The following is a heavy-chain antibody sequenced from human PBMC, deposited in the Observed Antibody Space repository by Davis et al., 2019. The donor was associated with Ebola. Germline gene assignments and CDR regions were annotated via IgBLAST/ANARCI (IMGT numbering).Heavy chain of an antibody. CDR1: GGSISSSY. CDR3: AAQYSNGWFDP. D-gene: IGHD5-18*01. Sequence: SETLSLTCTVSGGSISSSYWSWIRQPPGKGLEWIGYIYYSGRTNYNPSLKSRVTISLDTSKNQFSLKLTSVTAADTAVYYCAAQYSNGWFDPWGQGTLVTVSS. CDR2: IYYSGRT. J-gene: IGHJ5*02. V-gene: IGHV4-59*01.